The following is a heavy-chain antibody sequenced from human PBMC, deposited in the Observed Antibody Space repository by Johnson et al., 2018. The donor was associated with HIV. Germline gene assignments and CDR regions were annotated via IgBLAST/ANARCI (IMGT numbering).Heavy chain of an antibody. CDR2: ISYDGSNK. D-gene: IGHD6-13*01. J-gene: IGHJ3*02. CDR3: ARDYGRGSRSGNWQQLATDAFDI. V-gene: IGHV3-30*03. Sequence: QVQLVESGGGLVQPGGSLRLSCAASGFTFSSYGMHWVRQAPGKVLEWVAVISYDGSNKYYADSVKGRFTISRDNSKNTLYLQMNSLRAEDTAVYYCARDYGRGSRSGNWQQLATDAFDIWGQGTMVTVSS. CDR1: GFTFSSYG.